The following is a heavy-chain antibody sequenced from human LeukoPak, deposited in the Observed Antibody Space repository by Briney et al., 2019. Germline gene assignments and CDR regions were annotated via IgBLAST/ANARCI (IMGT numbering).Heavy chain of an antibody. CDR1: GFTVRSNY. CDR2: IYSDGSA. Sequence: PGGSLRLSCTASGFTVRSNYMFWVRQAPGKGLECVSVIYSDGSAYYADSVKGRFTISRDSSMNTLFLQMNSLRAEDTAMYYCAGALYYNYYETRYFAYWGQGTPVTASS. CDR3: AGALYYNYYETRYFAY. J-gene: IGHJ4*02. D-gene: IGHD3-22*01. V-gene: IGHV3-53*01.